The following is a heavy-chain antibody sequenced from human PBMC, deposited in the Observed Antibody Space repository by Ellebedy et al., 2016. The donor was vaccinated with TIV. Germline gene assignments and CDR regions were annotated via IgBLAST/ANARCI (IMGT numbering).Heavy chain of an antibody. V-gene: IGHV3-64D*09. Sequence: PGGSLRLSCSASGFTFSMYAMHWVRQAPGKGLEYVSSIDNNGGSASYSDSVRGRFTISRDNSKNTLYLQLSSLRAEDTAVYYCVKDVAWDFDYWGQGTLVTVFS. D-gene: IGHD5-12*01. CDR3: VKDVAWDFDY. CDR2: IDNNGGSA. CDR1: GFTFSMYA. J-gene: IGHJ4*02.